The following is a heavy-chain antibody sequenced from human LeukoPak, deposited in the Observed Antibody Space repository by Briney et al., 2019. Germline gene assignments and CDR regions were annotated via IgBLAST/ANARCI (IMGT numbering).Heavy chain of an antibody. V-gene: IGHV3-23*01. CDR2: ISGSGGST. CDR3: AKGPRIAAARTSPWFDP. D-gene: IGHD6-13*01. CDR1: GFTFSSYA. J-gene: IGHJ5*02. Sequence: GGSLRLSCAASGFTFSSYAMSWVRQAPGKGLEWVSAISGSGGSTYYADSVKGRFTISRDNSKNTLYLQMNSLRAEDTAVYYCAKGPRIAAARTSPWFDPWGQGTLVTVSS.